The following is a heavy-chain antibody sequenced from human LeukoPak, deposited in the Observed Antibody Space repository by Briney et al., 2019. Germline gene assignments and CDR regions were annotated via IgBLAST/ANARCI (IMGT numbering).Heavy chain of an antibody. CDR3: ARGHNIWFGELYYFDY. D-gene: IGHD3-10*01. CDR1: GYTFTGYY. Sequence: GASVKVSCKASGYTFTGYYMHWVRQAPGQGLEWMGWINPNSGGTNYAQKFQGRVTMTRDTSISTAYMELSRLRSDDTAVYYCARGHNIWFGELYYFDYWGQGTLVTVSS. V-gene: IGHV1-2*02. CDR2: INPNSGGT. J-gene: IGHJ4*02.